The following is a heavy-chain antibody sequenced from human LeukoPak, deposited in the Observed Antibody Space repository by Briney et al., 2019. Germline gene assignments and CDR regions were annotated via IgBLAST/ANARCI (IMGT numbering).Heavy chain of an antibody. D-gene: IGHD6-6*01. CDR2: RSIYNGNT. V-gene: IGHV1-18*01. J-gene: IGHJ4*02. CDR3: ARGGPFPSSSSSREYYLDY. Sequence: ASVKVSCKASGCDFINYGISWVRQAPGQGLEWMGWRSIYNGNTDYKLQGTVTMTTDTSTNTAYMEVRSLRSDDTAVYYCARGGPFPSSSSSREYYLDYWGQGTLVTVSS. CDR1: GCDFINYG.